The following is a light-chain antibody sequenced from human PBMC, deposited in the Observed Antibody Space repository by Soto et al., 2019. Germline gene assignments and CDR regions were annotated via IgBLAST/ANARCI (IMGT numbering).Light chain of an antibody. Sequence: QSALTQPPSASGSPGQSVTISCTGASSDVGGYNYVSWCQQHPGKAPKLMIYEVTKRPSGVPDRFSGSESGNTASLTVSGLQAEDEADYYCSSYAGSNNLVFGGGTKVTVL. J-gene: IGLJ3*02. V-gene: IGLV2-8*01. CDR2: EVT. CDR1: SSDVGGYNY. CDR3: SSYAGSNNLV.